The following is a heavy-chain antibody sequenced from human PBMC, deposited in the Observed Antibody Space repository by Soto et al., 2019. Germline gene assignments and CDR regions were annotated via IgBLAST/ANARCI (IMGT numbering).Heavy chain of an antibody. CDR2: ISGSGGST. CDR1: GFTFSSYA. D-gene: IGHD7-27*01. J-gene: IGHJ6*02. CDR3: AILGGYYYGMDV. V-gene: IGHV3-23*01. Sequence: QPGGSLRLSCAASGFTFSSYAMSWVRQAPGKGLEWVSAISGSGGSTYYADSVKGRFTISRDNSKNTLYLQMNSLRAEDTAVYYCAILGGYYYGMDVWGQGTTVTVSS.